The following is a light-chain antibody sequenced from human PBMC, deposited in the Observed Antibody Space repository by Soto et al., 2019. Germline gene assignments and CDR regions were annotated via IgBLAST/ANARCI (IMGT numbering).Light chain of an antibody. J-gene: IGLJ1*01. Sequence: QSALAQPPSASGSPGQSVTISCTGSGSDIGAYKFVSWYQQHPGKAPKLMIFGVTERPSGVPDRFSGSKSGNTASLTVSGLQAEDEADYYCSSYAGSNNFVFGSGTKVTVL. CDR2: GVT. V-gene: IGLV2-8*01. CDR1: GSDIGAYKF. CDR3: SSYAGSNNFV.